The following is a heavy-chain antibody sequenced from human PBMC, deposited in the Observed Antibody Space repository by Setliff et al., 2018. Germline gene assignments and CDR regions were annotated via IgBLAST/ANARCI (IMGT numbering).Heavy chain of an antibody. CDR1: GFTFNNYA. V-gene: IGHV3-23*03. Sequence: GESLKISCAASGFTFNNYAVSWVRQPPGKGLEWVSTIFNGGGSAYYADSVKGRFTISRDNSKSTLYLQMNSLRAEDTAVYFCAKAASPLFAINGVEYYFDSWGQGNLVTVSS. D-gene: IGHD3-3*01. CDR2: IFNGGGSA. J-gene: IGHJ4*02. CDR3: AKAASPLFAINGVEYYFDS.